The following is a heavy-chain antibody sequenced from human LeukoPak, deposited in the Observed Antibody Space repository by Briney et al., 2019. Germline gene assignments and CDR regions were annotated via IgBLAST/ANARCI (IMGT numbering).Heavy chain of an antibody. CDR3: ARRRPRFGNDDSRQWYFDL. Sequence: SETLSLTCTVSGGSISSYYLSWLRQPPGKGLEWIGYIYYSGSTNYNPSLKSRVTISVDTSKNQFSLKLSSVTAADTAVYYCARRRPRFGNDDSRQWYFDLWGRGNLVTVSS. J-gene: IGHJ2*01. CDR1: GGSISSYY. V-gene: IGHV4-59*01. D-gene: IGHD3-22*01. CDR2: IYYSGST.